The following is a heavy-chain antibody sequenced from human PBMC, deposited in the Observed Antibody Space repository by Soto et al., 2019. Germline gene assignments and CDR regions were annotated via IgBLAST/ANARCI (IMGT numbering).Heavy chain of an antibody. CDR1: GFPFTKAW. J-gene: IGHJ3*02. CDR2: IRRKTSSETR. CDR3: TTDGFTGIVGI. Sequence: EVQLVESGGSLVTPGGSLRLSCAASGFPFTKAWMTWVRQSPGKGLEWVGRIRRKTSSETREYAAPVKGRFTISRDYSKNMLYLEMTSLNIEDTRGYYCTTDGFTGIVGIWGQGTMVTVSS. V-gene: IGHV3-15*01. D-gene: IGHD3-10*01.